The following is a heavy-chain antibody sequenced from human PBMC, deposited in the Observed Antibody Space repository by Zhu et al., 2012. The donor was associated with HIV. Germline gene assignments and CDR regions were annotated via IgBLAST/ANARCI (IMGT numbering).Heavy chain of an antibody. CDR2: ISGSGGST. V-gene: IGHV3-23*01. Sequence: EVQLLESGGGLVQPGGSLRLSCAASGFTFSSYAMSWVRQAPGKGLEWVSAISGSGGSTYYADSVKGRFTISRDNSKNTLYLQMNSLRAEDTAVYYCAKSRRYYDSRSDAFDIWGQGTMVTVSS. CDR3: AKSRRYYDSRSDAFDI. J-gene: IGHJ3*02. D-gene: IGHD3-22*01. CDR1: GFTFSSYA.